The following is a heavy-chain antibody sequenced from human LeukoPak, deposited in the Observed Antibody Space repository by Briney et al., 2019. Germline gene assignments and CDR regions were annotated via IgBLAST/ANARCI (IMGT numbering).Heavy chain of an antibody. D-gene: IGHD6-19*01. CDR1: GFTVSDNY. V-gene: IGHV3-66*01. Sequence: TGGSLRLSCAASGFTVSDNYMSWVRLAPGKGLEWVSVIYSGGSTYYADPVKGRFTISRDNSKNTMYLQMNSLRAEDTAVYYCARENKAVAAHYFDYWGQGTLVTVSS. CDR2: IYSGGST. CDR3: ARENKAVAAHYFDY. J-gene: IGHJ4*02.